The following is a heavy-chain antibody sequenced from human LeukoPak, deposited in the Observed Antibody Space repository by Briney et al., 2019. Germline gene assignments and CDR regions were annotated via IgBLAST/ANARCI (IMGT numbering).Heavy chain of an antibody. CDR2: IYHSGST. V-gene: IGHV4-38-2*02. Sequence: PSETLSLTCTVSGYSISSGYYWGWIRQPPGKGLEWIGSIYHSGSTYYNPPLKSRVTISVDTSKNQFSLKISSLTAADTAVYYCARDRDSSSYPPADYWGQGTLVTVSS. D-gene: IGHD3-22*01. CDR3: ARDRDSSSYPPADY. CDR1: GYSISSGYY. J-gene: IGHJ4*02.